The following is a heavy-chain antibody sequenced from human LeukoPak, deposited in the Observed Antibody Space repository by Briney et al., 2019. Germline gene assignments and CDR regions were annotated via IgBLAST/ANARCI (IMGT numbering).Heavy chain of an antibody. CDR2: IIPIFGTA. V-gene: IGHV1-69*05. Sequence: ASVKVSCKASGGTFSSYAISWVRQAPGQGLEWMGGIIPIFGTANYAQKFQGRVTITTDESTSTAYMELSSLRSEDTAVYYCARERIFGVVIHAFDICGQGKMVTVSS. CDR3: ARERIFGVVIHAFDI. D-gene: IGHD3-3*01. J-gene: IGHJ3*02. CDR1: GGTFSSYA.